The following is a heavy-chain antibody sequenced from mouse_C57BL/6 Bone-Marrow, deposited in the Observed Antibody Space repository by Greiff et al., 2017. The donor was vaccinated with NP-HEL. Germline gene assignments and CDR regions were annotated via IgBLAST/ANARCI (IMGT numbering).Heavy chain of an antibody. V-gene: IGHV1-63*01. CDR1: GYTFTNYW. CDR3: ASYYYYAMDY. D-gene: IGHD1-1*01. CDR2: IYPGGGYT. J-gene: IGHJ4*01. Sequence: QVQLKESGAELVRPGTSVKMSCKASGYTFTNYWIGWAKPRPGHGLEWIGDIYPGGGYTNYNEKFKGKATLTADKSSSTAYMQFSSLTSEDSAIYYCASYYYYAMDYWGQGTSVTVSS.